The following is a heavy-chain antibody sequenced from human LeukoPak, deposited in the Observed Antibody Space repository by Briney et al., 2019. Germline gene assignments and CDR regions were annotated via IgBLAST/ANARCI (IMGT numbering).Heavy chain of an antibody. CDR3: ARSGGWEGDYFDY. CDR2: IKQDGSEK. Sequence: GASLRLSCAASGFTFSSYWMSWVRQAPGKGLEWVANIKQDGSEKYYVDSVKGRFTISRDNAKNSLYLQMNSLRAEDTAVYYCARSGGWEGDYFDYWGQGTLVTVSS. CDR1: GFTFSSYW. J-gene: IGHJ4*02. D-gene: IGHD6-19*01. V-gene: IGHV3-7*03.